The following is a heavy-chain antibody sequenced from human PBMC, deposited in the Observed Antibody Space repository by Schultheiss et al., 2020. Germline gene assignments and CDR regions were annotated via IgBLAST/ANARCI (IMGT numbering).Heavy chain of an antibody. Sequence: GGSLRLSCAASGFTFDDYAMHWVRQAPGKGLEWVSGISWNSGSIGYADSVKGRFTISRDNAKNSLYLQMNSLRAEDTALYYCAKGWFGELLYPFDYWGQGTLVTVSS. D-gene: IGHD3-10*01. V-gene: IGHV3-9*01. CDR1: GFTFDDYA. CDR2: ISWNSGSI. J-gene: IGHJ4*02. CDR3: AKGWFGELLYPFDY.